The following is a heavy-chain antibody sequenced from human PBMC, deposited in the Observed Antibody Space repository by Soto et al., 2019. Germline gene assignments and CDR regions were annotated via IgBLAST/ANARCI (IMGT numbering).Heavy chain of an antibody. Sequence: QVQLVQSGAEVKKPGASVKVSCKASGYTFTNYGITWVRQAPGKGLERMGWINPYNAKTNYAQKFQGRVSMTTDTSASTADMEVRSLRSDDTAIYYCARGSDSLGWWGQGTLVTVSS. V-gene: IGHV1-18*01. CDR2: INPYNAKT. D-gene: IGHD6-19*01. CDR1: GYTFTNYG. J-gene: IGHJ4*02. CDR3: ARGSDSLGW.